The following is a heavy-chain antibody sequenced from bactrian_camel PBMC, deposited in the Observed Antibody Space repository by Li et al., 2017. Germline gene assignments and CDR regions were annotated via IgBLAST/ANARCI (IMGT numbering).Heavy chain of an antibody. CDR3: AYDTQFCGGANCADERFGGDCTN. V-gene: IGHV3S6*01. Sequence: QVQLVESGGGSVQAGGSLTLSCAASGNTFSTYCMGWFRQAPGKGREGIASIFTGGSIGNYADSVKGRFTISREKDTLYLQMNSLKPEDAAMYYCAYDTQFCGGANCADERFGGDCTNWGQGTQVTV. CDR1: GNTFSTYC. J-gene: IGHJ4*01. D-gene: IGHD4*01. CDR2: IFTGGSIG.